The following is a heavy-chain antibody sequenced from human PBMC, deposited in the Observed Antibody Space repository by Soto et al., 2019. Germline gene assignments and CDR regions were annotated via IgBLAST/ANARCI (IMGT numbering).Heavy chain of an antibody. CDR3: ARGPKYSLNPTVVPAAENGAFDI. D-gene: IGHD2-2*01. CDR1: GYTFTSYG. CDR2: IIPIFGTA. V-gene: IGHV1-69*13. Sequence: ASVKVSCKASGYTFTSYGISWVRQAPGQGLEWMGWIIPIFGTANYAQKFQGRVTITADESTSTAYMELSSLRSEDTALYYCARGPKYSLNPTVVPAAENGAFDIWGQGTMVTVSS. J-gene: IGHJ3*02.